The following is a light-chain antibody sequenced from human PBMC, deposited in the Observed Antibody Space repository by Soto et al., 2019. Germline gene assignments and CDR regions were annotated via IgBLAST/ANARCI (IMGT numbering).Light chain of an antibody. V-gene: IGKV3-15*01. J-gene: IGKJ1*01. Sequence: EIVLTQSPGTLPLSPGERATLSCRASQSVSSSYLAWYQHKPGQAPRLLIYGASNRATGFPARFSGSGSGTEFTLTISSLQSEDFAVYYCQQYNNNWPTFGQGTKVDIK. CDR2: GAS. CDR1: QSVSSSY. CDR3: QQYNNNWPT.